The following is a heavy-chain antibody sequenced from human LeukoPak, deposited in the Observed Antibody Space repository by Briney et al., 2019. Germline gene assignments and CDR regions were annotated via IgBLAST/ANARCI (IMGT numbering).Heavy chain of an antibody. CDR2: IKGDGSST. Sequence: GGSLRLSCAASRFTFSYHWMHWVRQTPGKGLVWVSRIKGDGSSTSHADSVKGRFTISRDNAKNTLDLQMNNLRVEDTAVYYCVRDGVGAPPFDYWGEGVLVTVSS. CDR1: RFTFSYHW. J-gene: IGHJ4*02. V-gene: IGHV3-74*01. CDR3: VRDGVGAPPFDY. D-gene: IGHD1-26*01.